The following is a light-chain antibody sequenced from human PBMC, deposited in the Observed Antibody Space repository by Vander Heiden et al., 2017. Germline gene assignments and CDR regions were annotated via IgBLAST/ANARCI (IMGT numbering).Light chain of an antibody. CDR2: ANN. CDR1: SSNIGAGYD. Sequence: QSVLTQPPPVSGAPGQRVTISCTGSSSNIGAGYDVHWYQRLPGTAPKLLIYANNNRPSGVPDRFSGSKSGTSASLAITGLQAEDEADYDGQSYDSSLSGSVFGGGTKLTVL. J-gene: IGLJ3*02. CDR3: QSYDSSLSGSV. V-gene: IGLV1-40*01.